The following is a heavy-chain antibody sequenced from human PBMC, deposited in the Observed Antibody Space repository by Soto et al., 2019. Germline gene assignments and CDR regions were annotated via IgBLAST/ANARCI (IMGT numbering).Heavy chain of an antibody. D-gene: IGHD2-15*01. Sequence: QVQLVQSGAEVKKPGSSVKVSCKASGGTFSSYVIAWVRQAPGRGLEWMGGIMPIFAATTYAQRFQGRVTITADKSTSTAHMELSSLTSEDTAFYYCARMGSEGLLGGGDFWGQGTLVTVSS. CDR1: GGTFSSYV. V-gene: IGHV1-69*06. CDR3: ARMGSEGLLGGGDF. J-gene: IGHJ4*02. CDR2: IMPIFAAT.